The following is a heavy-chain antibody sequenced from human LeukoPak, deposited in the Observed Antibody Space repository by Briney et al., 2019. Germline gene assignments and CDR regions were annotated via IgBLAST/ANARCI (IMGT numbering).Heavy chain of an antibody. D-gene: IGHD6-19*01. J-gene: IGHJ4*02. Sequence: GGSLRLSCAASGFTFSSYAMNWVRQAPGKGLEWVSSISSSSSYIYYADSVKGRFTISRDNAKNSLYLQMNSLRAEDMAVYYCARTNSGIAVAIDYWGQGTLVTVSS. CDR1: GFTFSSYA. V-gene: IGHV3-21*01. CDR3: ARTNSGIAVAIDY. CDR2: ISSSSSYI.